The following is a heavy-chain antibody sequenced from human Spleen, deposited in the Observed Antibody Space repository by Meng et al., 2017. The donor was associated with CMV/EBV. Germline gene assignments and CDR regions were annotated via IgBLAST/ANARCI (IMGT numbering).Heavy chain of an antibody. J-gene: IGHJ4*02. V-gene: IGHV4-38-2*02. CDR3: ARQDDYPLFSLDY. CDR1: GDSFDSGYY. Sequence: ESLKISCTVSGDSFDSGYYWGWIRQPPGKGLEWIGSIFQSGTTYNNPSLQRRVTMSVDTSKNQFSLKLTSVTAADTAVYYCARQDDYPLFSLDYWGQGTLVTVSS. D-gene: IGHD5-24*01. CDR2: IFQSGTT.